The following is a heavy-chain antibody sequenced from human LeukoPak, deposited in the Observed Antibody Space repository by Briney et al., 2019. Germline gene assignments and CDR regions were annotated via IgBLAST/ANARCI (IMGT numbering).Heavy chain of an antibody. CDR2: ISAYNGNT. V-gene: IGHV1-18*01. CDR3: ARDASGSYSDNCFDP. Sequence: GASVKVSCKASGYTFTSYGISWVRQAPGQGLEWMGWISAYNGNTNYAQKLQGRVTMTTDTSTSTAYMELRSLRSDDTAVYYCARDASGSYSDNCFDPWGQGTLVAVSS. CDR1: GYTFTSYG. D-gene: IGHD3-10*01. J-gene: IGHJ5*02.